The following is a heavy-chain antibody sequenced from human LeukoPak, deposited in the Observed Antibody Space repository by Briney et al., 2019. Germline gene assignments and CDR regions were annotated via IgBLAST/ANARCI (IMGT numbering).Heavy chain of an antibody. Sequence: SVKVSCKASGGTFSSYAISWVRQAPGQGLEWMGGIIPIFGTANYAQKFQGRVTITADKSTSTAYMELSSLRSDDTAVYYCARDSSSTSFYDYWGQGTLVTVSS. CDR2: IIPIFGTA. CDR3: ARDSSSTSFYDY. J-gene: IGHJ4*02. D-gene: IGHD2-2*01. V-gene: IGHV1-69*06. CDR1: GGTFSSYA.